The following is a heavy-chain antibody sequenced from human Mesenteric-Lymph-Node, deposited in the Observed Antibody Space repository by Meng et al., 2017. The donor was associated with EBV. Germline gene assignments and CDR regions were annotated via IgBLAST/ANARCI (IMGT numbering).Heavy chain of an antibody. J-gene: IGHJ4*02. CDR2: INHSGST. Sequence: LEGGAGLLKPSGPLSLTCAVYGGSFSGYYWSWIRQPPGKGLEWIGEINHSGSTNYNPSLKSRVTISVDTSKNQFSLKLSSVTAADTAVYYCARFGAILRGFDYWGQGTLVTVSS. D-gene: IGHD3-10*01. CDR1: GGSFSGYY. CDR3: ARFGAILRGFDY. V-gene: IGHV4-34*01.